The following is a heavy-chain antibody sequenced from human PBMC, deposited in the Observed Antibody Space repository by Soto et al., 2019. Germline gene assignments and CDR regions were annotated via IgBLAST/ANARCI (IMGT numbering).Heavy chain of an antibody. D-gene: IGHD3-9*01. CDR3: TRDPPSYYDILTGPDAFDI. V-gene: IGHV3-49*03. CDR2: VRSKAYGGTT. CDR1: GFTFGDYA. Sequence: GGSLRLSCTASGFTFGDYAMSWFRQPPGKGLQWVGFVRSKAYGGTTEYAASVKGRFTISRDDAKSIAYLQMNSLKTEDTAVYYCTRDPPSYYDILTGPDAFDIWGQGTMLTVSS. J-gene: IGHJ3*02.